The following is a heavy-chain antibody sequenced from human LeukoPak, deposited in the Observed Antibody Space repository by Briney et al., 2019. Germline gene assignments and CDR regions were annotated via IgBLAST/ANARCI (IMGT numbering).Heavy chain of an antibody. CDR3: ARGGLDTRRGGYFDY. V-gene: IGHV4-34*01. CDR1: GGSFSGFY. D-gene: IGHD5-18*01. Sequence: PSETLSHTCAVYGGSFSGFYWSWIRQPPGKGLEWIGEISHSGTTYYNPSLKSRVTVSVDTSKSQFSLRLGPVTAADTAVYYCARGGLDTRRGGYFDYWGQGILVTVSS. CDR2: ISHSGTT. J-gene: IGHJ4*02.